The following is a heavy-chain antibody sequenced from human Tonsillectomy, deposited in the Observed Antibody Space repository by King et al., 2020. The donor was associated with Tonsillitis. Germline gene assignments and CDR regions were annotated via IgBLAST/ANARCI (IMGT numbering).Heavy chain of an antibody. CDR2: IYTSGST. J-gene: IGHJ3*02. CDR1: GGSISSYY. CDR3: ARDRVTTSADAFDI. Sequence: QLQESGPGLVKPSETLSLTCTVSGGSISSYYWSWIRQPAGKGLEWIGRIYTSGSTNYNPSLKSRVTMSVDTSKNQFSLKLSSVTAADTAVYYCARDRVTTSADAFDIWGQGTMVTVSS. D-gene: IGHD4-17*01. V-gene: IGHV4-4*07.